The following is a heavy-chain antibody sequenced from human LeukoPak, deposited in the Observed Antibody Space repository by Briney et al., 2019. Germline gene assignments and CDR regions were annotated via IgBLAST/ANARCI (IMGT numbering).Heavy chain of an antibody. CDR2: ISYDGSNK. J-gene: IGHJ4*02. CDR3: AKDQAVAADY. CDR1: VCTFSGYG. Sequence: TGGSVRLFCAASVCTFSGYGMHGVRQAPGKALEGVTVISYDGSNKYYADSVKGRFTISRDNSKNTLYLQMNSLRAEDTAGYYCAKDQAVAADYWGQGTLVTVSS. V-gene: IGHV3-30*18. D-gene: IGHD6-19*01.